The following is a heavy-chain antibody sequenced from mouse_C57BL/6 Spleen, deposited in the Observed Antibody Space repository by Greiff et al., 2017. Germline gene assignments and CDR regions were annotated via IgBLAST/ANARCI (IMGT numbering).Heavy chain of an antibody. CDR3: ATRHYFDY. CDR1: GFTFSDYG. CDR2: ISSGSSTI. V-gene: IGHV5-17*01. Sequence: EVNVVESGGGLVKPGGSLKLSCAASGFTFSDYGMHWVRQAPEKGLEWVAYISSGSSTIYYADTVKGRFTISRDNAKHTLFLQMTSLRSEDTAMYYCATRHYFDYWGQGTTLTVSS. J-gene: IGHJ2*01. D-gene: IGHD1-2*01.